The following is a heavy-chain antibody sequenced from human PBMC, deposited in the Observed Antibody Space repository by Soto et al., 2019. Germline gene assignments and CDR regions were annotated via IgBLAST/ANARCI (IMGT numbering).Heavy chain of an antibody. CDR1: GVTFSKAW. D-gene: IGHD6-13*01. Sequence: GGALRLSCAGSGVTFSKAWMNGVRQAPGKGLEWVGRIKSKTDGGTTDYAAPVKGRFTISRDDSKNTLYLQMNSLKTEDTAVYYCTTDRSSWYHFDYWGQGTLVPXSS. J-gene: IGHJ4*02. V-gene: IGHV3-15*07. CDR2: IKSKTDGGTT. CDR3: TTDRSSWYHFDY.